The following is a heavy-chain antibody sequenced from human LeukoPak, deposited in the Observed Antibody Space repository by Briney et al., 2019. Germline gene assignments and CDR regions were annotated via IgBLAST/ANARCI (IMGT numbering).Heavy chain of an antibody. CDR2: IYTSGST. D-gene: IGHD6-19*01. Sequence: SETLSLTCTVYGGSISSYYWGWIRQPAGKGLGWIGRIYTSGSTNYNPSLKSRVTMSVDTSKNQFPLKLSSVTAADTAVYYCARDPSSGWFGYWGQGTLVTVSS. J-gene: IGHJ4*02. CDR3: ARDPSSGWFGY. V-gene: IGHV4-4*07. CDR1: GGSISSYY.